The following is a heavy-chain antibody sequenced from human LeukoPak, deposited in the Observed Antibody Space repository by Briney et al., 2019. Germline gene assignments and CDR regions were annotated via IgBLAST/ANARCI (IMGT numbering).Heavy chain of an antibody. V-gene: IGHV3-66*01. CDR2: IYSGGST. D-gene: IGHD1-1*01. CDR3: ARKTDHQTGGDY. CDR1: GFTFSSYS. J-gene: IGHJ4*02. Sequence: GGSLRLSCAASGFTFSSYSMNWVRQAPGEGLEWVSLIYSGGSTSYADSVKGRFTISRDNSKNTLYLQMNSLRAEDTAVYYCARKTDHQTGGDYWGQGTLVTVSS.